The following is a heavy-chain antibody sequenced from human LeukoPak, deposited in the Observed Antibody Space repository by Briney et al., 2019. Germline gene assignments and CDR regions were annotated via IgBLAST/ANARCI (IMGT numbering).Heavy chain of an antibody. Sequence: SQTLSLTCAVSGGSISSGGYSWSWIRQPPGKGLEWIGYIYHSGSTYYNPSLKSRVTISVDRSKNQFSLKLSSVTAADTAVYYCARVVDCSGGSCPRGYFDYWSQGTLVTVSS. CDR3: ARVVDCSGGSCPRGYFDY. D-gene: IGHD2-15*01. J-gene: IGHJ4*02. CDR1: GGSISSGGYS. V-gene: IGHV4-30-2*01. CDR2: IYHSGST.